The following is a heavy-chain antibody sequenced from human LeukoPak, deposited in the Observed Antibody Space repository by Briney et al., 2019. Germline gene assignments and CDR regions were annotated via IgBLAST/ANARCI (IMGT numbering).Heavy chain of an antibody. CDR2: ISSSGS. Sequence: PGGPLRLSCAASGFTFSDYYMHWIRQAPGKGLEWVSYISSSGSYTHADSVKGRFTISRDNAKNSLYLQMNSLRAEDTALYYCARTTGSFGPVALWGQGTLVTVSS. D-gene: IGHD1-14*01. J-gene: IGHJ4*02. CDR1: GFTFSDYY. V-gene: IGHV3-11*06. CDR3: ARTTGSFGPVAL.